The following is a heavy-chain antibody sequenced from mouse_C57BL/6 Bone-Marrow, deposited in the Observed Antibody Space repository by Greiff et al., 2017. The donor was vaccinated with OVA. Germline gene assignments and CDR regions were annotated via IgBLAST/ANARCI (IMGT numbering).Heavy chain of an antibody. Sequence: QVQLQQSGPGLVAPSQSLSITCTVSGFSLTSYGVSWVRQPPGKGLEWLGVIWGDGSTNYHSALISRLSISKDNSKCQMFLKLNSLHTDDTATYYCAPHWGYDVPWFAYWGQGTLVTVSA. D-gene: IGHD2-2*01. J-gene: IGHJ3*01. CDR1: GFSLTSYG. CDR2: IWGDGST. V-gene: IGHV2-3*01. CDR3: APHWGYDVPWFAY.